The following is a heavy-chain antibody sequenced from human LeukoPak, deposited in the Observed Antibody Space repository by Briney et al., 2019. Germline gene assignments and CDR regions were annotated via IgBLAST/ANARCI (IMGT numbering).Heavy chain of an antibody. J-gene: IGHJ4*02. CDR3: ARVGGPFTAMVTTDY. D-gene: IGHD5-18*01. Sequence: GASVKVSFKASGYTFTVYYMHWVRQAPGQGLEWMGWINPNSGGTNYAQKFQGRVTMTRDTSISTAYMELSRLRSDDTAVYYCARVGGPFTAMVTTDYWGQGTLVTVSS. V-gene: IGHV1-2*02. CDR1: GYTFTVYY. CDR2: INPNSGGT.